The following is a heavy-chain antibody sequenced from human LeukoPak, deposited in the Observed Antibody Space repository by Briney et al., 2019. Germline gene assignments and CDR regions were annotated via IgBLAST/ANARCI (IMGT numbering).Heavy chain of an antibody. Sequence: GGSLRLSCAASGFTFSSYAMSWVRQAPGKGLEWVSTISGSGGNTYYADSVKGRFTISRDNSKNTLYLQMNSLRAEDTAVYYCAKVRNWGVIVIPHFDYWGQGTLVAVSS. CDR3: AKVRNWGVIVIPHFDY. J-gene: IGHJ4*02. CDR1: GFTFSSYA. D-gene: IGHD3-16*02. CDR2: ISGSGGNT. V-gene: IGHV3-23*01.